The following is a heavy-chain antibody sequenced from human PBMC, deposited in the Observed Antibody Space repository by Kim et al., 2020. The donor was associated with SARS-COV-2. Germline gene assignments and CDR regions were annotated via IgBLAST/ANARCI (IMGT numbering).Heavy chain of an antibody. CDR2: ISYHGSNK. J-gene: IGHJ4*01. D-gene: IGHD3-10*01. CDR1: GFTFSSHA. CDR3: VRDVNYYSSGNYIDYFD. Sequence: GGSLRLSCAASGFTFSSHAMHWVRQAPGKGPEWVAAISYHGSNKFYLDSVKGRFTISRDNSKNTLYLEMNSLRSDDTAVYFCVRDVNYYSSGNYIDYFD. V-gene: IGHV3-30*03.